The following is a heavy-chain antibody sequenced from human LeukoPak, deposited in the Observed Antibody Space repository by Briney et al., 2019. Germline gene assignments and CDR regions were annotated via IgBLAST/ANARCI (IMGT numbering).Heavy chain of an antibody. J-gene: IGHJ5*02. CDR1: GYTFTSYD. Sequence: ASVTVSCKASGYTFTSYDINWIRQASGQGLERMGWMNPDSGNAAYAQKFQGRVTMTRDTSISTAYMELSSLRSEDTAVYYCVRVPSKSYNWFDPWGPGTLVTVSS. V-gene: IGHV1-8*01. D-gene: IGHD2-2*01. CDR3: VRVPSKSYNWFDP. CDR2: MNPDSGNA.